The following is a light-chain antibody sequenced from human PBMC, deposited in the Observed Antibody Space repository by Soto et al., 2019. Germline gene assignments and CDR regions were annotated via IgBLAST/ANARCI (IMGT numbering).Light chain of an antibody. CDR2: GAS. V-gene: IGKV1-33*01. J-gene: IGKJ2*01. CDR1: QAINNC. CDR3: QQYDNLPYT. Sequence: DIQMTQSPSSLSASVGDRVTITCQASQAINNCLYWYQQTPGKVPKLLIYGASNLETRVPSRFSGSGSGTDFTFTISSLQPEDFATYYCQQYDNLPYTFGQGTKLEIK.